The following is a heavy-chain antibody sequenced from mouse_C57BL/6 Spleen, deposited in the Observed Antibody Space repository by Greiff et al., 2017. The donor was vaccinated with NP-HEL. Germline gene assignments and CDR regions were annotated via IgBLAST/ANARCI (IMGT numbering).Heavy chain of an antibody. D-gene: IGHD1-1*01. CDR1: GYTFTDYE. J-gene: IGHJ3*01. CDR2: IDPETGGT. Sequence: VQLQQSGAELVRPGASVTLSCKASGYTFTDYEMHWVKQTPVHGLEWIGAIDPETGGTAYNQKFKGKAILTADKSSSTAYMELRSLTSEDSAVYYCTKYYYGSSSPWFAYWGQGTLVTVSA. CDR3: TKYYYGSSSPWFAY. V-gene: IGHV1-15*01.